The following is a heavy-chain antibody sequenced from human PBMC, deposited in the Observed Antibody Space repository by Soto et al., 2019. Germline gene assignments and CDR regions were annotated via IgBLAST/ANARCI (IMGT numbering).Heavy chain of an antibody. CDR3: ARGGIRDFWSGYSMEPFDY. CDR1: GGSISSGGYY. D-gene: IGHD3-3*01. Sequence: SETLSLTCTVSGGSISSGGYYWSWIRQHPGKGLEWIGYIYYSGSTYYNPSLKSRVTISVDTSKNQFSLKLSSVTAADTAVYYCARGGIRDFWSGYSMEPFDYWGQGTLVTVSS. CDR2: IYYSGST. J-gene: IGHJ4*02. V-gene: IGHV4-31*03.